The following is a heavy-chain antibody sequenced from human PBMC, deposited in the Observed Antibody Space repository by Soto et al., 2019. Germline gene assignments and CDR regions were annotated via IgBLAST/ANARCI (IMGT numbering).Heavy chain of an antibody. Sequence: GGSLRLSCAASGFTFSSYAMSWVRQAPGKGLEWVSAISGSGDTTYYADSVKGRFTISRDNSKSTLYLQMNSLRVEDTAVYYCAKRIAARGGNFDYWGQGTLVTVSS. CDR3: AKRIAARGGNFDY. V-gene: IGHV3-23*01. D-gene: IGHD6-6*01. CDR2: ISGSGDTT. CDR1: GFTFSSYA. J-gene: IGHJ4*02.